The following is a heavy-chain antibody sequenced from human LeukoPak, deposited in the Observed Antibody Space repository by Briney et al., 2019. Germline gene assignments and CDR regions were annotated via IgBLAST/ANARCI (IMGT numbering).Heavy chain of an antibody. D-gene: IGHD1-7*01. Sequence: GASVKVSCKASGGTFSSYAIGWVRQAPGQGLEWMGRIIPILGIANYAQKFQGRVTITADTSTSTAYMELSSLRSEDTAVYYCARTVTTTGYYYYYYMDVWGKGTTVTVSS. V-gene: IGHV1-69*04. CDR2: IIPILGIA. CDR1: GGTFSSYA. J-gene: IGHJ6*03. CDR3: ARTVTTTGYYYYYYMDV.